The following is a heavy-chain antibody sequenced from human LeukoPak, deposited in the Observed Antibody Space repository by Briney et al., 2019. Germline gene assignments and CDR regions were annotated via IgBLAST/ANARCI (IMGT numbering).Heavy chain of an antibody. CDR1: GFTFSSHE. Sequence: GGSLRLSGAASGFTFSSHEMNWVRRGPGKGREWVSYISSSGSTIYYADSVKGRFTISRDNAKNSLYLQINSLRAEDTAVYYCASRYSSGWYQVDFDYWGQGALVTVSS. CDR2: ISSSGSTI. J-gene: IGHJ4*02. V-gene: IGHV3-48*03. CDR3: ASRYSSGWYQVDFDY. D-gene: IGHD6-19*01.